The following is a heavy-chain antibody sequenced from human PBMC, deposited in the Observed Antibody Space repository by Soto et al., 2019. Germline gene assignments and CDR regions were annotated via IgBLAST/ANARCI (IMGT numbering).Heavy chain of an antibody. V-gene: IGHV1-18*04. D-gene: IGHD2-15*01. Sequence: QVQLVQSGAEVKRPGASLKVSCKASGYTFTTYGFNWVRQAPGQGLEWMGWISPYNGDTNYAQTFQGRVTLTTDTSTSTAYMELRSLTSDDTAVYYCARTPRAQVIVLEAATRFDYWGQGTLVTVSS. CDR3: ARTPRAQVIVLEAATRFDY. CDR1: GYTFTTYG. CDR2: ISPYNGDT. J-gene: IGHJ4*02.